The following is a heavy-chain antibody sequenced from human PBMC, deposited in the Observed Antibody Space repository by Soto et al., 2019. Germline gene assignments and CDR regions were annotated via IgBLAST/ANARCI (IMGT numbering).Heavy chain of an antibody. CDR1: GYTFTSDY. Sequence: GASVNVSSKASGYTFTSDYMHLVREAPGQGHEWMGIINPSGGSTSYAQKFQGRVTMTRDTSASTAYMELSSLRSEDTTVYYCAREPMTYYDILTGYYSRDYYYYYGMDVWGQGTTVTVSS. D-gene: IGHD3-9*01. CDR2: INPSGGST. V-gene: IGHV1-46*01. CDR3: AREPMTYYDILTGYYSRDYYYYYGMDV. J-gene: IGHJ6*02.